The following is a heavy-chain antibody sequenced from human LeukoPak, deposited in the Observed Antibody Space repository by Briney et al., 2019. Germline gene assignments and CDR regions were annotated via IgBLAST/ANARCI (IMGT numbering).Heavy chain of an antibody. J-gene: IGHJ3*02. Sequence: ETLSLTCTVSGYSISSGYYWGWIRQPPGKGLEWIGSIYHSGSTYYNPSLKSRVTISVDTSKNQFSLKLSSVTAADTAVYYCARVALITIHENDAFDIWGQGTVVTVSS. CDR2: IYHSGST. V-gene: IGHV4-38-2*02. CDR3: ARVALITIHENDAFDI. D-gene: IGHD3-3*01. CDR1: GYSISSGYY.